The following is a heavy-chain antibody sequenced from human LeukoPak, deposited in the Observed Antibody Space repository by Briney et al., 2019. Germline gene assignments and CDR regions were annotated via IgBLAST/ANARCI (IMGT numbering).Heavy chain of an antibody. V-gene: IGHV4-31*03. J-gene: IGHJ4*02. CDR3: ASEPHYYDSSGSNFDY. CDR1: GGSISSGGYY. CDR2: IYYSGST. D-gene: IGHD3-22*01. Sequence: SETLSLTCTVSGGSISSGGYYWSWIRQHPGKGLEWIGYIYYSGSTYYNPSLKSRVTISVDTSKNQFSLKLSSVTAADTAVYYCASEPHYYDSSGSNFDYWGQGTLVTVSS.